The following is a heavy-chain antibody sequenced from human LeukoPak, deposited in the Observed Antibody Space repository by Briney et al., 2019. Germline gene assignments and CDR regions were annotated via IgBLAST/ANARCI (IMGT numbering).Heavy chain of an antibody. J-gene: IGHJ6*02. CDR3: AREGRYYGSGSYYNGYYYYGMDV. V-gene: IGHV4-31*02. Sequence: LSLKSRVTISVDTSKNQFSLKLSSVTAADTAVYYCAREGRYYGSGSYYNGYYYYGMDVWGQGTTVTVSS. D-gene: IGHD3-10*01.